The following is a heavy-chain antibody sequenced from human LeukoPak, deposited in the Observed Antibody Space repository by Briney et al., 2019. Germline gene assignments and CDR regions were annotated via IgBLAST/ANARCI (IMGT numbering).Heavy chain of an antibody. J-gene: IGHJ6*02. D-gene: IGHD3-10*01. CDR1: GFTFSFYG. Sequence: GRSLRLSCAASGFTFSFYGMHCVRQAPGKGLEGVEVIWYDGSNKYYADSAKGRFTISRDNSKNTLYLQMNSLRAEDTAVYYCARHYYFGSGYGMDVWGQGTRVTVSS. CDR3: ARHYYFGSGYGMDV. V-gene: IGHV3-33*01. CDR2: IWYDGSNK.